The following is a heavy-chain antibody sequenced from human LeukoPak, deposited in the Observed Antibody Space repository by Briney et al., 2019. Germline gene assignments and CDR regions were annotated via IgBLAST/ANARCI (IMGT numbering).Heavy chain of an antibody. D-gene: IGHD6-13*01. J-gene: IGHJ4*02. Sequence: SETRSLTCTVSGYSISSGYYWGWIRQPPGKGLEWIGSIYHSGSTYYNPSLKSRVTISVDTSKNQFSLKLSSVTAADTAVYYCARGRGSSWYATPVFDYWGQGTLVTVSS. V-gene: IGHV4-38-2*02. CDR3: ARGRGSSWYATPVFDY. CDR1: GYSISSGYY. CDR2: IYHSGST.